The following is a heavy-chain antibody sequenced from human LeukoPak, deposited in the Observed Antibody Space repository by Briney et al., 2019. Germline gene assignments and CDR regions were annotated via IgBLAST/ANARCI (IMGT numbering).Heavy chain of an antibody. Sequence: SETLSLICAVSGGSISSSTYYWGWIRQPPGKGLEWIGSIYYSGSTYYNPSLKSRVTISVDTSKNQFSLKLSSVTAADTAVYYCARDYYDSSGYIFDYWGQGTLVTVSS. CDR1: GGSISSSTYY. CDR2: IYYSGST. CDR3: ARDYYDSSGYIFDY. J-gene: IGHJ4*02. D-gene: IGHD3-22*01. V-gene: IGHV4-39*07.